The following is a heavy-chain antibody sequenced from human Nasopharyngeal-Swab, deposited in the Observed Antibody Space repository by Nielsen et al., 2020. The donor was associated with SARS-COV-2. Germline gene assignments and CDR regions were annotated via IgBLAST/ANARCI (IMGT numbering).Heavy chain of an antibody. D-gene: IGHD2-15*01. Sequence: GGSLRLSCAASGFTFSRYWMHWVRQAPGKGLEWVSRTNEDGTITNYADSVRGRFAISRDNARDTLSLQMNSLRAEDTAVYYCARDVGGRDNYWGQGALVTVSS. J-gene: IGHJ4*02. CDR1: GFTFSRYW. CDR3: ARDVGGRDNY. CDR2: TNEDGTIT. V-gene: IGHV3-74*01.